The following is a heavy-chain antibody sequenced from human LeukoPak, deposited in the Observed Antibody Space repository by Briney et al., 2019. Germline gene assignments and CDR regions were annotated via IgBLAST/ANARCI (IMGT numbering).Heavy chain of an antibody. CDR2: IYYSGST. D-gene: IGHD4-17*01. Sequence: PSETLSLTCTVSGGSISSYYWSWIRRPPGKGLEWIGYIYYSGSTNYNPSLKSRVTISVDTSKNQFSLKLSSVTAADTAVYYCARGPSDYGDYEFDYWGQGTLVTVSS. J-gene: IGHJ4*02. CDR1: GGSISSYY. V-gene: IGHV4-59*01. CDR3: ARGPSDYGDYEFDY.